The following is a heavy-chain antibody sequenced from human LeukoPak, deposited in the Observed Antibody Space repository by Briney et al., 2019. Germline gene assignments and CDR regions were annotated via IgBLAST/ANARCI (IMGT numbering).Heavy chain of an antibody. V-gene: IGHV1-24*01. CDR2: FDPEDGET. CDR3: ATARPPNSSSYDPFDY. J-gene: IGHJ4*02. Sequence: ASVKVSCKASGGTFSSYAISWVRQAPGQGLEWMGGFDPEDGETIYAQKFQGRVTMTEDTSTDTAYMELSSLRSEDTAVYYCATARPPNSSSYDPFDYWGQGTLVTVSS. CDR1: GGTFSSYA. D-gene: IGHD6-6*01.